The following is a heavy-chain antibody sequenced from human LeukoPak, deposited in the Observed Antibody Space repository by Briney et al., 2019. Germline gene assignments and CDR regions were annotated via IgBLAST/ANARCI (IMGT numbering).Heavy chain of an antibody. J-gene: IGHJ4*02. D-gene: IGHD2-2*01. V-gene: IGHV1-18*04. Sequence: ASVKVSCKASGYTFISYGISWVRQAPGQGLEWMGWISAYNGNTNYAQKLQGRVTMTTDTSTSTAYVELRSLRSDDTAVYYCARYRTLGCCSRTSCYASVDYWGQGTPVTVSS. CDR3: ARYRTLGCCSRTSCYASVDY. CDR2: ISAYNGNT. CDR1: GYTFISYG.